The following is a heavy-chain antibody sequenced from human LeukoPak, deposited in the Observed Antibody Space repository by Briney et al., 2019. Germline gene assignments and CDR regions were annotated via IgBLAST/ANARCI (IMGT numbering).Heavy chain of an antibody. Sequence: SQTLSLTCTVSGGSISSGGYYWSWIRQHPGKGLEWIGYIYYSGSTYYNPSLKSRVTISVDTSKNQFSLKLSSVTAADTAVYYCASTSQQLDPYYYYYMDVWGKGTTVTVSS. V-gene: IGHV4-31*03. CDR2: IYYSGST. J-gene: IGHJ6*03. CDR3: ASTSQQLDPYYYYYMDV. D-gene: IGHD6-13*01. CDR1: GGSISSGGYY.